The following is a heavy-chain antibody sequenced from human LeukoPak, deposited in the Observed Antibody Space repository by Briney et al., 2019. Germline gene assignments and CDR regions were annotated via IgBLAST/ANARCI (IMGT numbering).Heavy chain of an antibody. J-gene: IGHJ4*02. CDR3: ARHVESLGAGFPFDY. CDR1: GGSISSKIYH. Sequence: SETLSLTCTVSGGSISSKIYHWGWIRQPPWKGLDWSGTISYSGRTYYNPSLKSRVTVSRDTSRNQFSLRLTSVTAADTALYYCARHVESLGAGFPFDYWGQGTLVTVSS. V-gene: IGHV4-39*01. CDR2: ISYSGRT. D-gene: IGHD3-16*01.